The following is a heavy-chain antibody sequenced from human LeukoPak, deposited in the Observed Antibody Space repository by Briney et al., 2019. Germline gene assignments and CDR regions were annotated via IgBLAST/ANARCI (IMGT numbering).Heavy chain of an antibody. CDR1: GYTFTSYG. CDR3: ARDLALRRDGYNLLGY. V-gene: IGHV1-18*01. J-gene: IGHJ4*02. D-gene: IGHD5-24*01. CDR2: ISVYNGNT. Sequence: ASVKVSCKASGYTFTSYGTSWVRQAPGQGLEWMGWISVYNGNTNYAQKLQGRVTMTTDTSTSTAYMELRSLRSDDTAVYYCARDLALRRDGYNLLGYWGQGTLVTVSS.